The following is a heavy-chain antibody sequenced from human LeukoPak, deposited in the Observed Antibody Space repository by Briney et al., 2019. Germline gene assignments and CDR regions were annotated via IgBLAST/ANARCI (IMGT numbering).Heavy chain of an antibody. CDR1: RYTFISYD. CDR3: ARGGERANFYGLGSSPNWFDP. V-gene: IGHV1-8*02. D-gene: IGHD3-10*01. Sequence: ASVNVSCKASRYTFISYDINWVRQAAGQGLAWMGWMNPNSGNTGYAQKFQGRVTMTRNTSISTAYMELSGLRSDDTAVYYCARGGERANFYGLGSSPNWFDPWGQGTLVTVSS. J-gene: IGHJ5*02. CDR2: MNPNSGNT.